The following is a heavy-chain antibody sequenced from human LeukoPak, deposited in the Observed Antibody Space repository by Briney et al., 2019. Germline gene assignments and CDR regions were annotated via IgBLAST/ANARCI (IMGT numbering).Heavy chain of an antibody. J-gene: IGHJ5*02. CDR1: GGSISSGGYY. Sequence: SQTLSLTCTVSGGSISSGGYYWSWIRQHPGKGLEWIGYIYYSGGTYYNPSLKSRVTISVDTSKNQFSLKLSSVTAADTAVYYCARDPEKMATGWFDPWGQGTLVTVSS. D-gene: IGHD5-24*01. CDR2: IYYSGGT. V-gene: IGHV4-31*03. CDR3: ARDPEKMATGWFDP.